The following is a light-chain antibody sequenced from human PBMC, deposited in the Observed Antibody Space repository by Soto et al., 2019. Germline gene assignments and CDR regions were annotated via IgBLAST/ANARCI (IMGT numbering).Light chain of an antibody. CDR2: EVS. J-gene: IGLJ2*01. V-gene: IGLV2-14*01. CDR3: NSYTTSSTLVV. Sequence: QSALTQPASVSGSPGQSITISCTGTSGDVGGYNSVSWYQQHPGKAPKLMIYEVSYRPSGVSNRFSGSKSVNTASLTIAGLQAEDEADYYCNSYTTSSTLVVFGGGTKLTVL. CDR1: SGDVGGYNS.